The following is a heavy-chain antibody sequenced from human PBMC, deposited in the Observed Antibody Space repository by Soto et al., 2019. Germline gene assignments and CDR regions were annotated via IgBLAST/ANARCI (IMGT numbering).Heavy chain of an antibody. J-gene: IGHJ4*02. CDR3: ARQEATTVGYFDY. D-gene: IGHD5-12*01. Sequence: GGSLRLSCAASGFTSSDYYMSWIRQAPGKGLEWVSYISSSGTYTNFADSVKGRFTISRDNPKNSLYLQMNSLRAEDTAVYYCARQEATTVGYFDYWGQGTLVTVSS. V-gene: IGHV3-11*06. CDR1: GFTSSDYY. CDR2: ISSSGTYT.